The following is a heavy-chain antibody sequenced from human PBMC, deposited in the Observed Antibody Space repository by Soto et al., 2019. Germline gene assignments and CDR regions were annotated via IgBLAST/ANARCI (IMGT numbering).Heavy chain of an antibody. V-gene: IGHV3-23*01. CDR3: VKDRDIVVVIDATATGAFDI. J-gene: IGHJ3*02. Sequence: GGSLRLSCAASRFTFRSFGMSWVRQPPGKGLEWVSSVSAVGANTYYADSVKGRFTISRDNSKNTLYLQMNSLRAEDTAVYYCVKDRDIVVVIDATATGAFDIWGQGTMVTVSS. D-gene: IGHD2-21*01. CDR1: RFTFRSFG. CDR2: VSAVGANT.